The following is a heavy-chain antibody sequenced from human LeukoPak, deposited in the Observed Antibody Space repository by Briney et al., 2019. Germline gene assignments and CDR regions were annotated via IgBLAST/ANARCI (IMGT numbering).Heavy chain of an antibody. J-gene: IGHJ4*02. V-gene: IGHV3-23*01. CDR2: ISGSGGST. D-gene: IGHD3-22*01. CDR1: GFTFSSYA. Sequence: GGSLRLSCAASGFTFSSYAMSWVRQAPGKGLEWVSAISGSGGSTYYADSVKGRFTISRDNSKNTLYLQMNSLRAEDTAVYCCAKPQYYYDSSGYYTPFDYWGQGTLVTVSS. CDR3: AKPQYYYDSSGYYTPFDY.